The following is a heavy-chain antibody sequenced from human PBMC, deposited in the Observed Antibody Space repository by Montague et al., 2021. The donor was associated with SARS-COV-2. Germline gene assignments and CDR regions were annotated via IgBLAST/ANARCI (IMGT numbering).Heavy chain of an antibody. CDR3: ARDTGEYCSGGSCLYGMDV. D-gene: IGHD2-15*01. J-gene: IGHJ6*02. CDR2: INYSGST. V-gene: IGHV4-59*01. Sequence: SETLSLTCTVSGGSISSYYWSWIRQPPGKGLEWIGYINYSGSTNYNPSLKSRVTISVDTSKNQFSLKLSSVTAADTAVYYCARDTGEYCSGGSCLYGMDVWGQGTTVTVSS. CDR1: GGSISSYY.